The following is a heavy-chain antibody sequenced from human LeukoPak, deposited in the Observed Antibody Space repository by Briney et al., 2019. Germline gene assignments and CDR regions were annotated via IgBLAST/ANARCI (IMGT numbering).Heavy chain of an antibody. J-gene: IGHJ4*02. Sequence: GASLNVSCKASGCTFSSYAISWVRQAPGQGLEWMGGIIPIFGTANYAQKFQGRVTITADESTSTAYMELSSLRSEDTAVYYCARDDVGATSFNFDYWGQGTLVTVSS. V-gene: IGHV1-69*13. CDR2: IIPIFGTA. CDR3: ARDDVGATSFNFDY. D-gene: IGHD1-26*01. CDR1: GCTFSSYA.